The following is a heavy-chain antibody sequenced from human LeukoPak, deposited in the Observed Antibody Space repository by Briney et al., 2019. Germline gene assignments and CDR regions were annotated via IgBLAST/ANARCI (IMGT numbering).Heavy chain of an antibody. CDR1: GFTFSSFA. Sequence: GGSLRRSCAASGFTFSSFAMTWVRQAPGKGLEWVSAISGSGASTYYADSVKGRFTISRDNSKNTLYLQMNSLRAEDTAVYYCAKGRGSPYYFEYWGQGTLVTVSS. D-gene: IGHD1-26*01. J-gene: IGHJ4*02. V-gene: IGHV3-23*01. CDR2: ISGSGAST. CDR3: AKGRGSPYYFEY.